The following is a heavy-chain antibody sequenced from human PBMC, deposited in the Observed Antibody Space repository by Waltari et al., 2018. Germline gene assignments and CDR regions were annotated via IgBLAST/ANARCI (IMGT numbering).Heavy chain of an antibody. CDR3: AREAYSSSWFFDL. D-gene: IGHD6-13*01. CDR2: IISTSSSI. Sequence: EAHLVESGGGLVQPGGSLSLSCAPSGFTFSSDSMNWVRQAPGKGLGWISYIISTSSSIYYADSVRGRFTISRDNAKNSLYLQMNSLRAEDTAVYYCAREAYSSSWFFDLWGQGTVVTVSS. CDR1: GFTFSSDS. J-gene: IGHJ3*01. V-gene: IGHV3-48*04.